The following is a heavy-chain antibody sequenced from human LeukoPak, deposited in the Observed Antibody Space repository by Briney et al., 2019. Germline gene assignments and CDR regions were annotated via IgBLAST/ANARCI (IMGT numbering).Heavy chain of an antibody. CDR1: GFNFMQYG. CDR3: ASGRGYSYGYLDY. J-gene: IGHJ4*02. V-gene: IGHV3-23*05. Sequence: GGSLRLSCVGSGFNFMQYGMMWVRQAPGKGLEWVSTIHPSGINTHHADSVKGRFTISRDNSKNTLYLQMNSLRAEDTAVYYCASGRGYSYGYLDYWGQGTLVTVSS. CDR2: IHPSGINT. D-gene: IGHD5-18*01.